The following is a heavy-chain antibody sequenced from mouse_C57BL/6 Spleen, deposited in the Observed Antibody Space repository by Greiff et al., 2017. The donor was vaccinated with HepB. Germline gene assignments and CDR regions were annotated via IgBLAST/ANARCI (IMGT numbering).Heavy chain of an antibody. CDR3: ARGHYYYGSSGD. V-gene: IGHV1-52*01. J-gene: IGHJ3*01. CDR2: IDPSDSET. CDR1: GYTFTSYW. Sequence: VQLQQPGAELVRPGSSVKLSCKASGYTFTSYWMHWVKQRPIQGLEWIGNIDPSDSETHYNQKFKDKATLTVDKSSSTAYMQLSSLTSEDSAVYYCARGHYYYGSSGDWGQGTLVTVSA. D-gene: IGHD1-1*01.